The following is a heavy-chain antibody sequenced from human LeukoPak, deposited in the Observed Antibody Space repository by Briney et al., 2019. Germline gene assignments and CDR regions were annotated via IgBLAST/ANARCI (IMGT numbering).Heavy chain of an antibody. J-gene: IGHJ4*02. CDR3: ARVGIQLCVDY. Sequence: GGSLRLSCAASGFTFSSYSMNWVRQAPGKGLEWVSYISSSSNTIYCADSVKGRFTISRDNAKNSLYLQMNSLRAEDTAVYYCARVGIQLCVDYWGQGTLVTVSS. CDR1: GFTFSSYS. D-gene: IGHD5-18*01. V-gene: IGHV3-48*01. CDR2: ISSSSNTI.